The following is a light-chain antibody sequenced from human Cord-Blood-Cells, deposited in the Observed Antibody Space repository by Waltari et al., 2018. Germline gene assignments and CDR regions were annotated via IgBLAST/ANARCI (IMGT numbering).Light chain of an antibody. CDR2: INN. CDR1: SSNIGSNT. CDR3: AAWDDSLNGVV. V-gene: IGLV1-44*01. J-gene: IGLJ2*01. Sequence: QSVLTQPPSASGTPGQRVTISCSGSSSNIGSNTVNWYQQLRGTAPKLLIYINNQRPSGVPDRFSGSKSGTSASLAISGLQSEDEADYYCAAWDDSLNGVVFGGGTKLTVL.